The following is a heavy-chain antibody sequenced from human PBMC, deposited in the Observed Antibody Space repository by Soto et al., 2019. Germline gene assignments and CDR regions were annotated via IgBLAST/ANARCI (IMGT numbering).Heavy chain of an antibody. Sequence: PGGSLRLSCAASGFTFSSYSMNWVRQAPGKGLEWVSYISSSSSTIYYADSVKGRFTISRDNSKNTLYLQMNSLRAEDTAVYYSAKDQDYYYYYGMDVWGQGTTVTVSS. CDR1: GFTFSSYS. J-gene: IGHJ6*02. CDR2: ISSSSSTI. CDR3: AKDQDYYYYYGMDV. V-gene: IGHV3-48*01.